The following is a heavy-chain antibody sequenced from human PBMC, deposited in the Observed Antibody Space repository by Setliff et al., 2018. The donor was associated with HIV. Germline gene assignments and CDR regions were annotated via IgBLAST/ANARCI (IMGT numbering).Heavy chain of an antibody. D-gene: IGHD3-10*01. CDR2: IIPILGIA. Sequence: VKVSCKASGGTFNSYAIKWVRQAPGQGLECMGEIIPILGIASYAQKFQGRVTFSADTSTSTAYMELSGLRSEDTAVYYCARDAGIPMVRGRWPLDYWGQGTLVTVSS. J-gene: IGHJ4*02. CDR1: GGTFNSYA. V-gene: IGHV1-69*10. CDR3: ARDAGIPMVRGRWPLDY.